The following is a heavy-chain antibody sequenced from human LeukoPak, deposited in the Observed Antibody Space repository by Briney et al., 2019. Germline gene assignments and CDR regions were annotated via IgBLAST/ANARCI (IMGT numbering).Heavy chain of an antibody. D-gene: IGHD5-18*01. CDR2: IYYSGST. CDR1: GGSISSYY. J-gene: IGHJ6*03. V-gene: IGHV4-59*01. Sequence: SETLSLTCTVSGGSISSYYWSWIRQPPGKGLEWIGYIYYSGSTNYNPSLKSRVTISVDTSKNQFSLKLSSVTAADTAVYYCARDKYSYGYDYYYMDVWGKGTTVTISS. CDR3: ARDKYSYGYDYYYMDV.